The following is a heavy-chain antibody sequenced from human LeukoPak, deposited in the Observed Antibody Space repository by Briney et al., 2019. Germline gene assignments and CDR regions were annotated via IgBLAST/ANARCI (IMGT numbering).Heavy chain of an antibody. J-gene: IGHJ4*02. CDR3: LTMIAFVRNS. CDR2: FDPKSGGA. D-gene: IGHD3-22*01. CDR1: GYTFTDHY. Sequence: ASVKVSCKASGYTFTDHYIHWVRQAPGQGLEWMGWFDPKSGGANFAQNFQGRVTMTRDTSISTAYMELSSLKSDDTAVYYCLTMIAFVRNSWGQGTLVTVSS. V-gene: IGHV1-2*02.